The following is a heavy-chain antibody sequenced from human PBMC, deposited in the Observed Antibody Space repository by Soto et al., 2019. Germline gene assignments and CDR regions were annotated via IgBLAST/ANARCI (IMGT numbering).Heavy chain of an antibody. J-gene: IGHJ4*02. D-gene: IGHD2-8*01. CDR2: ISYDGSNK. V-gene: IGHV3-30*18. CDR1: GFTFSSYG. CDR3: AKDLSVMEYYFDY. Sequence: GGSLRLSCAASGFTFSSYGMHWVRQAPGKGLEWVAVISYDGSNKYYADSVKGRFTISRDNSKNTLYLQMNSLRAEDTAVYYCAKDLSVMEYYFDYWGQGTLVTVSS.